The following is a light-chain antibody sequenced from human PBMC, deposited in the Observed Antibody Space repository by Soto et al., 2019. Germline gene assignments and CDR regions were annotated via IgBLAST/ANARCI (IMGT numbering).Light chain of an antibody. Sequence: QSALTQPASVSGSPGQSITISCTGTSSDVCGYNYDSWYQHHPGKAPKLMIYDVSNRPSGVSNRFSGSKSGNTASLSISGLQPEDEADYYCSSYRTSNTRQIVCGTGTKVPVL. CDR3: SSYRTSNTRQIV. CDR1: SSDVCGYNY. V-gene: IGLV2-14*03. J-gene: IGLJ1*01. CDR2: DVS.